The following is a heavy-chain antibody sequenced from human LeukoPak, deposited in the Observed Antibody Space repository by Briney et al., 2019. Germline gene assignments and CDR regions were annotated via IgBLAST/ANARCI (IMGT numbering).Heavy chain of an antibody. Sequence: GESLKISCKASGQGFDNYWIGWVRQTPGKGLEWMGIIHPADSDIVYGPSFQGQVTISADKSISTAYLQWSSLKASDTAIYYCARRHYDSTDFDPWGQGTLVTVSS. D-gene: IGHD3-22*01. CDR1: GQGFDNYW. CDR3: ARRHYDSTDFDP. V-gene: IGHV5-51*01. J-gene: IGHJ5*02. CDR2: IHPADSDI.